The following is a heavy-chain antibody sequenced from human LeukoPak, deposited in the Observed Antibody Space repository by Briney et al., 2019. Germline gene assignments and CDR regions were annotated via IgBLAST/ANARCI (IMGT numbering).Heavy chain of an antibody. CDR1: GFTFSSYA. CDR3: AKGREGSWYAFDY. Sequence: GGSLRLSCAASGFTFSSYAMRWVGQAAGKGVEWGSAITCIGASTYSSYSLKRRFTISTDNSKNTLYLQMNSLRAEDTAVYSCAKGREGSWYAFDYWGQGTLVTVSS. CDR2: ITCIGAST. D-gene: IGHD6-13*01. V-gene: IGHV3-23*01. J-gene: IGHJ4*02.